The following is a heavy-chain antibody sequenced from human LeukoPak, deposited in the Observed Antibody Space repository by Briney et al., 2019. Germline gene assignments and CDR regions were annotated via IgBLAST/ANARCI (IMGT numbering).Heavy chain of an antibody. CDR3: ARGFSRGYYYGYDY. Sequence: ASVKVSCKASGYTLTGYYMHWVRQAPGQGLEWMGWINPNSGGTNYAQKFQGRVTMTRDTSISTAYMELSRLRSDDTAVYYCARGFSRGYYYGYDYWGQGTLVTVSS. J-gene: IGHJ4*02. CDR2: INPNSGGT. D-gene: IGHD3-22*01. CDR1: GYTLTGYY. V-gene: IGHV1-2*02.